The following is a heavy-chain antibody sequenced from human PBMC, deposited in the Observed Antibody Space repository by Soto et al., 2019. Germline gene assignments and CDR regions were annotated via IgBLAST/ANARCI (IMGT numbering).Heavy chain of an antibody. CDR3: ARERGTPYYGSGSHVVGSAFDI. D-gene: IGHD3-10*01. CDR2: ISSSSSTI. J-gene: IGHJ3*02. Sequence: GGSLRLSCAASGFTFSSYSMNWVRQAPGKGLEWVSYISSSSSTIYYADSVKGRFTISRDNAKNSLYLQMNSLRDEDTAVYYCARERGTPYYGSGSHVVGSAFDIWGQGTMVTVSS. V-gene: IGHV3-48*02. CDR1: GFTFSSYS.